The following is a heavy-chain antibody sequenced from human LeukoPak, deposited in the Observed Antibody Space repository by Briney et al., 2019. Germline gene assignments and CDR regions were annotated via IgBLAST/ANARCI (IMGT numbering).Heavy chain of an antibody. CDR3: ARGRSLGYCSSTSCRDGAFDI. CDR2: ISSSSSYI. CDR1: GFTFSSYS. J-gene: IGHJ3*02. D-gene: IGHD2-2*01. Sequence: GGSLRLSCAASGFTFSSYSMNWVRQAPGKGLEWVSSISSSSSYIYYADSVKGRFIISRDNAKNSLYLQMNSLRAEDTAVYYCARGRSLGYCSSTSCRDGAFDIWGQGTMVTVSS. V-gene: IGHV3-21*01.